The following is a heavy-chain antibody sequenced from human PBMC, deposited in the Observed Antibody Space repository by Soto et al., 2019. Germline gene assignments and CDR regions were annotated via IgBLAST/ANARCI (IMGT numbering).Heavy chain of an antibody. CDR1: GYTFTDYY. D-gene: IGHD6-19*01. J-gene: IGHJ4*02. V-gene: IGHV1-2*02. CDR3: ARSESSGWFTFDS. CDR2: VNPNSGGT. Sequence: QVQLVQSGAEVKKPGASVKVSCKASGYTFTDYYIHWVRQAPGQGLEWMGWVNPNSGGTNYAQKFPAGVTVTRDMSINTAYMELSRLRSGDTALYYCARSESSGWFTFDSWGQGTLVTVSS.